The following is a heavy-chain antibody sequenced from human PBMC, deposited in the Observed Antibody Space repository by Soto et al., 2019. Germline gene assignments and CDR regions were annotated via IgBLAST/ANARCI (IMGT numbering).Heavy chain of an antibody. D-gene: IGHD3-22*01. V-gene: IGHV1-18*01. CDR2: ISAYNGNT. CDR1: GYTFTSYG. CDR3: AREGNYYDSSGYGPDAFDI. J-gene: IGHJ3*02. Sequence: GASVKVSCKASGYTFTSYGISWVRQAPGQGLEWMGWISAYNGNTNYAQKLQGRVTMTTDTSTSTAYMELRSLRSDDTVVYYCAREGNYYDSSGYGPDAFDIWGQGAMVTVSS.